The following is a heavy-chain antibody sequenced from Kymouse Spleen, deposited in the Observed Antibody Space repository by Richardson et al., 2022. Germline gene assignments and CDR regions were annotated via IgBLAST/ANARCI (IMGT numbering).Heavy chain of an antibody. Sequence: QVQLQQWGAGLLKPSETLSLTCAVYGGSFSGYYWSWIRQPPGKGLEWIGEINHSGSTNYNPSLKSRVTISVDTSKNQFSLKLSSVTAADTAVYYCARGDILTGSHDAFDIWGQGTMVTVSS. D-gene: IGHD3-9*01. J-gene: IGHJ3*02. CDR2: INHSGST. CDR1: GGSFSGYY. V-gene: IGHV4-34*01. CDR3: ARGDILTGSHDAFDI.